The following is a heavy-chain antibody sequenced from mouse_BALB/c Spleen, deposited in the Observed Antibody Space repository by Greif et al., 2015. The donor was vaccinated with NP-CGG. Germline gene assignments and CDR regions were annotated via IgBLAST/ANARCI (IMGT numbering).Heavy chain of an antibody. J-gene: IGHJ2*01. V-gene: IGHV1-15*01. CDR3: TRGKTGYGTDY. CDR2: IDPETGGT. D-gene: IGHD2-10*02. Sequence: VQLQQSGAELVRPGASVTLSCKASGYTFTDYEMHWVKQTPVHGLEWIGAIDPETGGTAYNQKFKGKATLTADKSSSTAYMELRSLTSEDSAVYYCTRGKTGYGTDYWGQGTTLTVSS. CDR1: GYTFTDYE.